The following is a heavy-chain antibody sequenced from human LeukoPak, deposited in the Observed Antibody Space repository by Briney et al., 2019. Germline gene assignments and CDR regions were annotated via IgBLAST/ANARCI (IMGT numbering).Heavy chain of an antibody. CDR1: GFTFSNAW. J-gene: IGHJ4*02. CDR3: STVFIVNGGSYQHYFDY. CDR2: FKNKTDGGTI. Sequence: PGGSLRLSCAPSGFTFSNAWMSWVRQAPGKGVEWVGRFKNKTDGGTIDYAAPVRGKFTISRDDSKNTLNVQMNSLKSEGTAVYDCSTVFIVNGGSYQHYFDYWGQGTLVTVSS. V-gene: IGHV3-15*01. D-gene: IGHD1-26*01.